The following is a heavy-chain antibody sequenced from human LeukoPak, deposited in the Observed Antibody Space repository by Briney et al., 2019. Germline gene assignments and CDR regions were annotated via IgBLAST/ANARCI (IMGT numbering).Heavy chain of an antibody. Sequence: PGGSLRLSCAASGFTASSNYMSWVRQAPGKGLEWVSVIYSGGSTYYADSVKGRFTISRHNSKNTLYLQMNSLRAEDTAVYYCSYSGSYYGGRADYWGQGTLVTVSS. J-gene: IGHJ4*02. CDR2: IYSGGST. D-gene: IGHD1-26*01. CDR3: SYSGSYYGGRADY. V-gene: IGHV3-53*04. CDR1: GFTASSNY.